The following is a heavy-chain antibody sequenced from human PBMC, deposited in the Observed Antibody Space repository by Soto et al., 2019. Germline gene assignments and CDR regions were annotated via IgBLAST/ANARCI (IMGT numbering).Heavy chain of an antibody. Sequence: PVASLKISCKGSGYIFTGYRISCFLQMPVKVLEWMGRIDPSDSYTNYSPSFQGHVTISADKSISTAYLQWSSLKASDPAMYFCPSHIFDSDTGRKFQYYFGSMGQGHPVTVSS. J-gene: IGHJ4*02. V-gene: IGHV5-10-1*01. CDR1: GYIFTGYR. CDR3: PSHIFDSDTGRKFQYYFGS. D-gene: IGHD3-9*01. CDR2: IDPSDSYT.